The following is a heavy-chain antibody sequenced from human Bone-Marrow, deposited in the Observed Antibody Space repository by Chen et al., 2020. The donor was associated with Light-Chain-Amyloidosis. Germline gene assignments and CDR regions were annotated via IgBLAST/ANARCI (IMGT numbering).Heavy chain of an antibody. D-gene: IGHD5-12*01. CDR1: GYTFPTYW. Sequence: EVKLEQSGPDVKKPGESRKISCKGYGYTFPTYWIGWVRQMPGKGLEWMGVIYPDDSVARYSPSFEGQVTISADKSITTAYLQWRSLKASDTAMYYCARRRDGYNFDYWGQGTLVTVSS. J-gene: IGHJ4*02. CDR3: ARRRDGYNFDY. CDR2: IYPDDSVA. V-gene: IGHV5-51*01.